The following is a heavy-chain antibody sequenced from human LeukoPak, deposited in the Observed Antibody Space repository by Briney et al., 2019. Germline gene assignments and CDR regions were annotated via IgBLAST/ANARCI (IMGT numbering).Heavy chain of an antibody. Sequence: SVKVSCKASGGTFSSYAISWVRQAPGQGLEWMGRIIPILGIANYAQKFQGRVTITADKSTSTAYMELSSLRSEDTAVYYCARHREVATIRYYYGMDVWGQETTVTVSS. CDR2: IIPILGIA. CDR3: ARHREVATIRYYYGMDV. CDR1: GGTFSSYA. J-gene: IGHJ6*02. D-gene: IGHD5-12*01. V-gene: IGHV1-69*04.